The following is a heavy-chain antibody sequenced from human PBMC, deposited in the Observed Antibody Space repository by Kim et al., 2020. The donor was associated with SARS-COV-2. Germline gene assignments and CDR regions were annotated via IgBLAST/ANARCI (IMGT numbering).Heavy chain of an antibody. V-gene: IGHV3-53*01. D-gene: IGHD3-22*01. CDR2: IYSGDGT. Sequence: GGSLRLSCAAPGFNVSSNDMSWVRQAPGKGLEWVSLIYSGDGTKYADSVKGRFTISRDTSENTLYLQMSRLRLEDTAVYYCAKTSFSSGGYYSSSYWFFTLWGRGALVTVSS. CDR1: GFNVSSND. J-gene: IGHJ2*01. CDR3: AKTSFSSGGYYSSSYWFFTL.